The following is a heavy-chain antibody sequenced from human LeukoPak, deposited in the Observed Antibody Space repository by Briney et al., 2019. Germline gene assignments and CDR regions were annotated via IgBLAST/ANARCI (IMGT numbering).Heavy chain of an antibody. D-gene: IGHD3-10*01. CDR2: IWYDGSNK. J-gene: IGHJ5*02. CDR3: ARDGMVRGVINWFDP. Sequence: GGSLRLSCAASGFTFSSYGMHWVRQAPGKGLEWVAVIWYDGSNKYYADSVKGRFTISRDNSKNTLYLQMNSLRAEDTAVYYCARDGMVRGVINWFDPWGQGTLVTVPS. CDR1: GFTFSSYG. V-gene: IGHV3-33*01.